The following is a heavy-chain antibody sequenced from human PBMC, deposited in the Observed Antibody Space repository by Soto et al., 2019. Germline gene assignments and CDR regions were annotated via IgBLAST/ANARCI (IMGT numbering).Heavy chain of an antibody. CDR1: GFSLTTNGAG. V-gene: IGHV2-5*02. CDR3: GHVRQGIFDF. J-gene: IGHJ4*02. D-gene: IGHD3-10*01. CDR2: VYWDDDK. Sequence: QITLKESGPTPVKPTQTLTLTCSFSGFSLTTNGAGVAWVRKPPGKALEWLTLVYWDDDKRYSPSLQNRLTINKDSSKNQVVLRLTDLHPRDTGTYFCGHVRQGIFDFWGQGTLVTVSS.